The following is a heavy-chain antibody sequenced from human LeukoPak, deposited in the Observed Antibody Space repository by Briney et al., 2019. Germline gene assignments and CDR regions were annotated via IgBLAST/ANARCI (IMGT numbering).Heavy chain of an antibody. D-gene: IGHD6-13*01. CDR2: ISAYNGNT. V-gene: IGHV1-18*01. Sequence: ASVKVSYKASGYTFTSYGISWVRQAPGQGLEWMGWISAYNGNTNYAQKLQGRVTMTTDTSTSTAYMELRSLRSDDTAVYYCANVRNIAAAQNNWFDPWGQGTLVTVSS. J-gene: IGHJ5*02. CDR1: GYTFTSYG. CDR3: ANVRNIAAAQNNWFDP.